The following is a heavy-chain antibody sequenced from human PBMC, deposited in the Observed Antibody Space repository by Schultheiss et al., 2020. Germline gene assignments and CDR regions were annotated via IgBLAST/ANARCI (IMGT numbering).Heavy chain of an antibody. D-gene: IGHD3-22*01. CDR2: ISGSASGT. CDR1: GFTFSNYA. V-gene: IGHV3-23*01. Sequence: GESLKIACAASGFTFSNYAMSWVRQAPGKGLEWVSTISGSASGTFYADSVKGRFTVSRDKSRNTLYLQMNSLRAEDTAVYYCAKDVSVRYYYDSSDYYWDYWGQGTLVTVSS. CDR3: AKDVSVRYYYDSSDYYWDY. J-gene: IGHJ4*02.